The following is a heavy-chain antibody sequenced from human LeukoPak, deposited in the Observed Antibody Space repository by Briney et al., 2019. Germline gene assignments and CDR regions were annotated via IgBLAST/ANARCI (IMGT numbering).Heavy chain of an antibody. CDR2: IKQDGSEK. CDR3: ARDRQIAY. V-gene: IGHV3-7*01. CDR1: GFTFSNYW. Sequence: GGSLRLFCTASGFTFSNYWLTWVRQAPGQGLEWVANIKQDGSEKHYVDSVKGRFTISRDNAKNSLYLQMKSLRAEDTAVYYCARDRQIAYWGQGTLVTVSS. J-gene: IGHJ4*02.